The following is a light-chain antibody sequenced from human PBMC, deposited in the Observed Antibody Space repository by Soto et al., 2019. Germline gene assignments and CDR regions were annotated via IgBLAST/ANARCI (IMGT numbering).Light chain of an antibody. J-gene: IGLJ2*01. CDR3: TSYTRNHILV. Sequence: QSVLTQPASVSGSPGQSITISCTGTSSDIGGYNFVSWYQQHPDKAPKLIISEINNRPSGVSDRFSGSKSGNTASLTISGLQAEDEADYYCTSYTRNHILVFGGVTKLTVL. CDR2: EIN. CDR1: SSDIGGYNF. V-gene: IGLV2-14*03.